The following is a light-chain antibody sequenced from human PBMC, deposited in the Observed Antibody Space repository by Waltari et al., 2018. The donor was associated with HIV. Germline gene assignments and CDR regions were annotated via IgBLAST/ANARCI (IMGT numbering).Light chain of an antibody. V-gene: IGLV3-25*03. J-gene: IGLJ2*01. Sequence: SSELTQPPSVSVSPGQTAGITCSGDALSKHSVSWYQQKPGQAPVLVISKDSERPSGIPERFSGSTSGTTVTLTISGVQAEDEADYYCQSADTSGSYWVFGGGTKLTVL. CDR1: ALSKHS. CDR3: QSADTSGSYWV. CDR2: KDS.